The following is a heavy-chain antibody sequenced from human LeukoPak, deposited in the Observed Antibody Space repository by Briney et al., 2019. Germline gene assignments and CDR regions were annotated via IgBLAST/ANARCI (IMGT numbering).Heavy chain of an antibody. J-gene: IGHJ4*02. Sequence: QSGGSLRLSCAASGFTFNTYAIHWVRQAPGKGLEWVSGICGGGGCTYYADSVKGRFTISRDNSKNTVYLQMNSLTADDTANYYCAKTTVGYSSGRYPCWPADCWGQGTLVTVSS. CDR2: ICGGGGCT. CDR1: GFTFNTYA. V-gene: IGHV3-23*01. D-gene: IGHD6-19*01. CDR3: AKTTVGYSSGRYPCWPADC.